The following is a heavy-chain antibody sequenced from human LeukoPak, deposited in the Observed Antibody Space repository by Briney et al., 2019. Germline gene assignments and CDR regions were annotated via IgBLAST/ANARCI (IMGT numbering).Heavy chain of an antibody. Sequence: GGSLRLSCAASGFTFSSYAMSWVRQAPGKGLEWVSVISGSGVSTYYADSVKGRFTISRANSKNTLYLQMNSLRAEDTAVYYCARHRSSWLIDYWGQGTLVTVSS. CDR3: ARHRSSWLIDY. CDR2: ISGSGVST. V-gene: IGHV3-23*01. D-gene: IGHD6-6*01. CDR1: GFTFSSYA. J-gene: IGHJ4*02.